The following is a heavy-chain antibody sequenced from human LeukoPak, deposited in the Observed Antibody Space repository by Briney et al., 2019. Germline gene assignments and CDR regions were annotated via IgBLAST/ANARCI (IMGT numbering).Heavy chain of an antibody. CDR2: IYPSGST. V-gene: IGHV4-61*02. CDR1: GGSISSGSYY. CDR3: ARYSSSRENWFDP. J-gene: IGHJ5*02. Sequence: KASETLSLTCTVSGGSISSGSYYWSWIRQPAGKGLEWIGRIYPSGSTNYSPSLKSRVTISVDTSKNQFSLKLSSVTAADTAVYYCARYSSSRENWFDPWGQGTLVTVSS. D-gene: IGHD6-13*01.